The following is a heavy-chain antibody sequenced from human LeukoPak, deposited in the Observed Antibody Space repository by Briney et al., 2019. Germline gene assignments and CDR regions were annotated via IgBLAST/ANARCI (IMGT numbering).Heavy chain of an antibody. Sequence: GGSLRLSCAASGFTVSSNYMSWVRQASGKGLEWVSVIYSGGSTYYADSVKGRFTISRDNSKNTLYLQMNSLRAEDTAVYCCARESAVTTVGYWGQGTLVTVSS. D-gene: IGHD4-11*01. V-gene: IGHV3-66*01. CDR1: GFTVSSNY. J-gene: IGHJ4*02. CDR2: IYSGGST. CDR3: ARESAVTTVGY.